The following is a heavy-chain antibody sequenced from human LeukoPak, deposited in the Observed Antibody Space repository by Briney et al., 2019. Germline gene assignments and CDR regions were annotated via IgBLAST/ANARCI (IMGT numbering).Heavy chain of an antibody. CDR1: GGSLSSYY. D-gene: IGHD4-23*01. CDR3: ARDPEIDGGHGFDY. V-gene: IGHV4-59*01. Sequence: SETLSLTCTVSGGSLSSYYWNWIRQPPGKGLEWIGQIYYSGGTKYSPSLESRVTMSVDTSKKQVSLKLSSVTAADTAVYYCARDPEIDGGHGFDYLGQGTLVTVSS. J-gene: IGHJ4*02. CDR2: IYYSGGT.